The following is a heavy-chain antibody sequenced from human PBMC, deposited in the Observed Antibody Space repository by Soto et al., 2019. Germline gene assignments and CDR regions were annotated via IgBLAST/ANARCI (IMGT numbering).Heavy chain of an antibody. CDR3: ARGYYNGRWFDP. CDR1: GGTFSSYA. J-gene: IGHJ5*02. Sequence: SVKVSCKASGGTFSSYAISWVRQAPGQGLEWMGGIIPIFGTANYAQKFQGRVTITADESTSTAYMELSSLRSEDTAVYYCARGYYNGRWFDPWGQGTLVTVSS. CDR2: IIPIFGTA. D-gene: IGHD3-10*01. V-gene: IGHV1-69*13.